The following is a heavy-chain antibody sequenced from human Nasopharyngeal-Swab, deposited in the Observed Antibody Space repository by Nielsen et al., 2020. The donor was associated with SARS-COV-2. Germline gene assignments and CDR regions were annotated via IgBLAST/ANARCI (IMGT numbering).Heavy chain of an antibody. CDR1: GFTFSSYA. Sequence: GGSLRLSCAAYGFTFSSYAMSWVRQAPGKGLEWVSAISGSGGSTYYADSVKGRFTISRDNSKNTLYLQMNSLRAEDTAVYYCAKESRRLLWFGEARGYWGQGTLVTVSS. D-gene: IGHD3-10*01. J-gene: IGHJ4*02. CDR3: AKESRRLLWFGEARGY. V-gene: IGHV3-23*01. CDR2: ISGSGGST.